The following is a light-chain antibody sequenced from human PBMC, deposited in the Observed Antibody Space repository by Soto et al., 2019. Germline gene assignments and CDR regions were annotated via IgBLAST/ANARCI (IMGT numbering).Light chain of an antibody. CDR3: QQYNNWPIT. CDR2: RVS. CDR1: RSVSSN. Sequence: EIALTQSPGTLSLSPGERATLSCRASRSVSSNLAWYQQKPGQAPRLLIYRVSTRATDIAARFTGSGSGTEFTLTISSLQTEDFAVYYCQQYNNWPITFGPGTRLEIK. J-gene: IGKJ5*01. V-gene: IGKV3-15*01.